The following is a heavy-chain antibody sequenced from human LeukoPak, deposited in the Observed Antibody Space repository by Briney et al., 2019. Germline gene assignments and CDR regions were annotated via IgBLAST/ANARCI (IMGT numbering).Heavy chain of an antibody. D-gene: IGHD3-22*01. Sequence: ASVKVSCKASGYTFTGYYMHWVRQAPGQGLEWMGWINPNSGGTNYAQKFQGRVTMTRDMSISTAYMELSRLRSDDTAVYYCARDDVPTDFYCDSSGYYYGGIDYWGQGTLVTVSS. CDR3: ARDDVPTDFYCDSSGYYYGGIDY. CDR1: GYTFTGYY. V-gene: IGHV1-2*02. J-gene: IGHJ4*02. CDR2: INPNSGGT.